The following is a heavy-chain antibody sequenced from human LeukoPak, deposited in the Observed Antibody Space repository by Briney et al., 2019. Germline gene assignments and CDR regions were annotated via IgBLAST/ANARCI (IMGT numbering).Heavy chain of an antibody. V-gene: IGHV1-69*02. D-gene: IGHD4-11*01. CDR3: ARGATMTTVMNFDY. Sequence: SVKVSCKASGGTFSTYSISWVRQAPGQGLEWMGRIIPILGIANYAQKFQGRVTITGDKSTSTAYLELSSPRSEDSAVYYCARGATMTTVMNFDYWGQGTLVTVSS. CDR1: GGTFSTYS. CDR2: IIPILGIA. J-gene: IGHJ4*02.